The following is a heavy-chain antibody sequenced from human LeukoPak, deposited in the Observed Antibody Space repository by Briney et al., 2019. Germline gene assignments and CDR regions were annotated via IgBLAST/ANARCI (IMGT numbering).Heavy chain of an antibody. CDR1: GFTFSNYI. CDR2: ISSGSSYI. J-gene: IGHJ4*02. V-gene: IGHV3-21*01. Sequence: TGGSLRLSCAASGFTFSNYIMNWVRQAPGKGLEWVSSISSGSSYIYYAYSVKGRFTISRDNAKNSLYLQMNSLRAEDTAVYYCARDFRPYVARVDYWGQGTLVTVSS. D-gene: IGHD5-12*01. CDR3: ARDFRPYVARVDY.